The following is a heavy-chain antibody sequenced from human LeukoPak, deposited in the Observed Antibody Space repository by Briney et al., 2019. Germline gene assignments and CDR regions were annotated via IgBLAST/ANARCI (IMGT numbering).Heavy chain of an antibody. D-gene: IGHD2-21*02. Sequence: SETLSLTCAVYGGSFSGYHWSWIRQPPGKGLEWIGEINHSGSTNYNPSLKSRVTISVDTSKNQFSLKLSSVTAADTAVYYCARGRNCGGDCYYFHYWGQGTLVTVSS. J-gene: IGHJ4*02. V-gene: IGHV4-34*01. CDR3: ARGRNCGGDCYYFHY. CDR1: GGSFSGYH. CDR2: INHSGST.